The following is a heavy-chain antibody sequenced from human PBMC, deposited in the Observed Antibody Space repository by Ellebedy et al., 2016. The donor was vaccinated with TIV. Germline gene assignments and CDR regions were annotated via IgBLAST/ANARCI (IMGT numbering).Heavy chain of an antibody. Sequence: GESLKIPCTASGFTFRSFGMHSVRQAPAKGLEWVAVVSSAGGTPFYADSVKGRLTVSRDNSQNTLDLQLHNLKEDDTAVYYCAREGGGPGSSRSLSFDYWGQGTLVTVSS. CDR2: VSSAGGTP. CDR3: AREGGGPGSSRSLSFDY. J-gene: IGHJ4*02. V-gene: IGHV3-30*03. CDR1: GFTFRSFG. D-gene: IGHD3-10*01.